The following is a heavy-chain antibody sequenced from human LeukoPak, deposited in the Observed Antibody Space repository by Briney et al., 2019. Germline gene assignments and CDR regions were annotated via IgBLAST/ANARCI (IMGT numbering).Heavy chain of an antibody. J-gene: IGHJ4*02. CDR3: AKDGKYYYDSSGYITDFDY. V-gene: IGHV3-23*01. D-gene: IGHD3-22*01. Sequence: GGSLRLSCAASGFTFSSYSMNWVRQAPGKGLEWVSAISGSGGSTYYADSVKGRFTISRDDSKNTLYLQMNSLRAEDTAVYYCAKDGKYYYDSSGYITDFDYWGQGTLVTVSS. CDR1: GFTFSSYS. CDR2: ISGSGGST.